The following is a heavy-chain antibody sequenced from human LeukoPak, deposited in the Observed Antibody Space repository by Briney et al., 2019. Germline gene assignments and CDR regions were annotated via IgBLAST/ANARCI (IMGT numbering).Heavy chain of an antibody. CDR2: ISSSSSYI. CDR3: ARDYYGSGSYYLAFDI. J-gene: IGHJ3*02. Sequence: GGSLRLSCAASGFTFSSYSMNWVRQAPGKGLEWVSSISSSSSYIYYADSVKGRFTISRDNAKNSLYLQMNSLRAEDAAVYYCARDYYGSGSYYLAFDIWGQGTMVTVSS. V-gene: IGHV3-21*01. D-gene: IGHD3-10*01. CDR1: GFTFSSYS.